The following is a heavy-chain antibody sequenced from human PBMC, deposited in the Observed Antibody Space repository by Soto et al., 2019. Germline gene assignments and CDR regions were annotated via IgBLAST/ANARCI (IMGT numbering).Heavy chain of an antibody. CDR2: IYYSGST. CDR1: GGSISSSSYY. J-gene: IGHJ5*02. V-gene: IGHV4-39*01. D-gene: IGHD6-13*01. Sequence: QLQLQESGPGLVKPSETLSLTCTVSGGSISSSSYYWGWIRQPPGKGLEWIGSIYYSGSTYYNPSLKSRVTISVDTSKNQFSLKLSSVTAADTAVYYCARQDSRADGWLDPWGQGTLVTVSS. CDR3: ARQDSRADGWLDP.